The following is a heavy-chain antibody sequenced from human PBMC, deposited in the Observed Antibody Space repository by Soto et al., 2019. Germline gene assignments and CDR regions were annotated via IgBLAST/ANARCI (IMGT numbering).Heavy chain of an antibody. CDR1: GYTFTSYG. D-gene: IGHD5-12*01. J-gene: IGHJ5*02. V-gene: IGHV1-18*01. CDR3: AREGHIVARIFSWFDP. CDR2: ISAYNGNT. Sequence: RXXVKVSCKASGYTFTSYGISWVRPAPGQGLEWMGWISAYNGNTNYAQKLQGRVTMTTDTSTSTAYMELRSLRSDATAVYYCAREGHIVARIFSWFDPWGQGTLVTVSS.